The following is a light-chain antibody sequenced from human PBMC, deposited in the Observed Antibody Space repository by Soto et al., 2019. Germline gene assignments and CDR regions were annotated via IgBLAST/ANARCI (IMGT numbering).Light chain of an antibody. Sequence: QSAPTQPASVSGSPGQSITISCTGTSSDVGGYNYVSWYQQHPGKVPKLMIYDVTNRPSGVSNRFSGSKSGNTASLTISGLQAEDEADYYCVSYTSSISYVFGTGTKLTVL. V-gene: IGLV2-14*01. J-gene: IGLJ1*01. CDR1: SSDVGGYNY. CDR3: VSYTSSISYV. CDR2: DVT.